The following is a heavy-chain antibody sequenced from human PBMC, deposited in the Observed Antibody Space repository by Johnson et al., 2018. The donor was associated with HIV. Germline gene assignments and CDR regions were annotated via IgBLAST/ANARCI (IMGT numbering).Heavy chain of an antibody. CDR3: AKGDDYYDSSGYYRQGAFDI. D-gene: IGHD3-22*01. CDR2: ISSSGSTI. V-gene: IGHV3-11*01. CDR1: GFTFSNAW. Sequence: QMLLVESGGGLVKPGGSLRLSCAASGFTFSNAWMSWIRQAPGKGLEWVSYISSSGSTIYYADSVTGRFPISRDTAKNSLYLQMNSLRAEDTAVYYCAKGDDYYDSSGYYRQGAFDIWGQGTMVTVSS. J-gene: IGHJ3*02.